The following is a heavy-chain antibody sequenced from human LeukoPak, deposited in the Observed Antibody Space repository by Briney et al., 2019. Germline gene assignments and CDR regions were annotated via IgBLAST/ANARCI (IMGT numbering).Heavy chain of an antibody. J-gene: IGHJ4*02. V-gene: IGHV3-64D*06. D-gene: IGHD6-19*01. CDR3: VTPYSSGWYFFDY. CDR1: GFTFSNYP. Sequence: PGGSLRLSCSASGFTFSNYPMHWVRQAPGKGLEYVSAISTNGGSTYYADSVKGRFTISRDNSKNTLYLQMSSLRAEDTAVYCCVTPYSSGWYFFDYWGQGTLVTVSS. CDR2: ISTNGGST.